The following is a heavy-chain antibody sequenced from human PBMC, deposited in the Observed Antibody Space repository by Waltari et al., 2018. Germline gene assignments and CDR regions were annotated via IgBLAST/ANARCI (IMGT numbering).Heavy chain of an antibody. CDR2: VDPHRGNT. D-gene: IGHD3-9*01. J-gene: IGHJ3*02. Sequence: QVQLVQSGAEVRKPGASVTVSCKASGYTFTSYDINWVRQATGQGLMWMGWVDPHRGNTGYAQKFQGRVTIASNAYRSTAYLEWSSLRSEDTAVYYCARARGYFDSFDAFDSWGQGTMVTVSS. CDR3: ARARGYFDSFDAFDS. V-gene: IGHV1-8*01. CDR1: GYTFTSYD.